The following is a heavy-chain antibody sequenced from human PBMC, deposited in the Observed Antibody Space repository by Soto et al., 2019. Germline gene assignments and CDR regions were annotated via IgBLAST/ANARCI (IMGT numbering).Heavy chain of an antibody. CDR1: GASISSGDYY. CDR2: IYYSGST. Sequence: QVQLQESGPGLVKPSQTLSLTCTVSGASISSGDYYWTWIRQPPGKGLEWIGSIYYSGSTYYNPSLKSRVTISVDTSNNPCSLNLSSVTAADTAVYYCARANYDSSTYYLDYWGQGTLVTVSS. CDR3: ARANYDSSTYYLDY. J-gene: IGHJ4*02. D-gene: IGHD3-22*01. V-gene: IGHV4-30-4*01.